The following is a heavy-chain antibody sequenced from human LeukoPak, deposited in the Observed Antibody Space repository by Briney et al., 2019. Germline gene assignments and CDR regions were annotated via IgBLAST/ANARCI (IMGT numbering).Heavy chain of an antibody. Sequence: SVKVSCKASGGTFSSYAISWVRQAPGQGLEWMGGIIPIFGTANYAQKFQGRVTITADKSTSTAYMELSSLRSEDTAVYYCARGPATRIAAAGYFDYWGQGTLVTVSS. CDR3: ARGPATRIAAAGYFDY. CDR1: GGTFSSYA. D-gene: IGHD6-13*01. J-gene: IGHJ4*02. V-gene: IGHV1-69*06. CDR2: IIPIFGTA.